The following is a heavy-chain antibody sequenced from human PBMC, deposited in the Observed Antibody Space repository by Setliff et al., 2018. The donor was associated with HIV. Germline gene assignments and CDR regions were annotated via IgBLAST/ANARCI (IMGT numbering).Heavy chain of an antibody. J-gene: IGHJ6*03. CDR1: GVSFSSYA. CDR2: IIPMFGAT. D-gene: IGHD5-18*01. CDR3: AREDTAPPDYYYSYMDV. Sequence: SVKVSCKTSGVSFSSYAISWVRQAPGQGLEWMGGIIPMFGATNYAQKFQGRVTITADESTNTAYMELSSLRSEDTAVYYCAREDTAPPDYYYSYMDVWGKGTTVTVSS. V-gene: IGHV1-69*13.